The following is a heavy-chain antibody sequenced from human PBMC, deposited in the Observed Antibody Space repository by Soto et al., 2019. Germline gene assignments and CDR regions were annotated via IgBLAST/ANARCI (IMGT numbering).Heavy chain of an antibody. Sequence: QVQLVQSGAEVKKPGASVKVSCKASGYTFTSYGISWVRQAPGQGLEWMGWINTYNGNTKYAQKLQGRVTMTTDTSTSTAYMVLRSLGSDETAVYYCAMSWGVFNVPCDYWGQGSLVTVSS. J-gene: IGHJ4*02. D-gene: IGHD3-10*02. CDR3: AMSWGVFNVPCDY. CDR1: GYTFTSYG. V-gene: IGHV1-18*01. CDR2: INTYNGNT.